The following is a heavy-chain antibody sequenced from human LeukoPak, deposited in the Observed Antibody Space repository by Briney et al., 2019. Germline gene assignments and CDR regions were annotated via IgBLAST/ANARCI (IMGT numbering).Heavy chain of an antibody. J-gene: IGHJ4*02. CDR3: AKEIVGAPTPGAY. D-gene: IGHD1-26*01. V-gene: IGHV4-4*02. CDR1: TXSITNNW. CDR2: VHKSGST. Sequence: PSETLSLTCAVSTXSITNNWWSWVRQPPGKGLEWIGEVHKSGSTNYYPSLQSRVTISIDKSKNQIALELTSVTAADTAVYYCAKEIVGAPTPGAYWGQGILVTVSS.